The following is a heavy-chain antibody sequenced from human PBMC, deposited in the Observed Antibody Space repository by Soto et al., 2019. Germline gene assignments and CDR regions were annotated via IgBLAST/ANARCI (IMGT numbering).Heavy chain of an antibody. Sequence: PSETLSLTCAVSGGSFSGYFWTWIRQAPGKGLEWIGEITHSGGTNYNSSPKSRVMISVDTSKKQFSLILSSVTAADTAVYYCARDRQFYHFWSGYENEGPDGLDVWGQGTTVTVSS. V-gene: IGHV4-34*01. D-gene: IGHD3-3*02. CDR1: GGSFSGYF. CDR2: ITHSGGT. CDR3: ARDRQFYHFWSGYENEGPDGLDV. J-gene: IGHJ6*02.